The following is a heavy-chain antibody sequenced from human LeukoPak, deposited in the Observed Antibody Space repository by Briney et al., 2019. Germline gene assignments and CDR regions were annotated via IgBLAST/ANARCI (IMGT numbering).Heavy chain of an antibody. V-gene: IGHV1-46*01. Sequence: ASVKVSCKASGYTFINYDINWVRQAPGQGLEWMGIINPSGGSTSYAQKFQGRVTMTRDTSTSTVYMELSSLRSEDTAVYYCARDEDDSSYDWGQGTLVTVSS. CDR2: INPSGGST. J-gene: IGHJ4*02. CDR1: GYTFINYD. D-gene: IGHD6-13*01. CDR3: ARDEDDSSYD.